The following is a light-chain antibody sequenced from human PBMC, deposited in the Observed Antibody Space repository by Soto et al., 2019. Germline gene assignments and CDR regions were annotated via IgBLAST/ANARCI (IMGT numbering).Light chain of an antibody. CDR1: QNIGRF. J-gene: IGKJ4*01. Sequence: DIQMTQSPSSLAASVGDRVTITCRASQNIGRFLNWHQKKXGKDPNVXINVASTLRSGVPSRFSGSGSGTDFNLTINSLQTEDFATYLCQQSFTTPLTCGGGTKVEIK. CDR2: VAS. CDR3: QQSFTTPLT. V-gene: IGKV1-39*01.